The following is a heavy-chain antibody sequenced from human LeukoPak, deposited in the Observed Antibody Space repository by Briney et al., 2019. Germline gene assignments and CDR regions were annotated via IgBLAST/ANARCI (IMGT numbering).Heavy chain of an antibody. Sequence: GASVKVSCKASGYIFTNHGISWVRQAPGQGLEWLGWISVYNGNTKYVERLQDRATMTRNTSTNTAYLELKSLRSDDTAINYCARDTGYYGSGGGSLGHWGQGTLVIVSS. CDR3: ARDTGYYGSGGGSLGH. V-gene: IGHV1-18*04. J-gene: IGHJ4*02. CDR2: ISVYNGNT. CDR1: GYIFTNHG. D-gene: IGHD3-10*01.